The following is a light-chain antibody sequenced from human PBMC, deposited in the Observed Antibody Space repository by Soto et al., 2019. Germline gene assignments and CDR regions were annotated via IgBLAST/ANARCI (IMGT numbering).Light chain of an antibody. CDR3: MQALQTPPWT. CDR2: LGS. J-gene: IGKJ1*01. V-gene: IGKV2-28*01. Sequence: DIVMTQSPLSLPVTPGEPASISCRSSQSLLHSNGYNYLNWYLQKPGQSPQLLIYLGSNRAFGAPDRFSGSESGTDFTLKISRVEAEDVGVYYCMQALQTPPWTFGQGTKVEIK. CDR1: QSLLHSNGYNY.